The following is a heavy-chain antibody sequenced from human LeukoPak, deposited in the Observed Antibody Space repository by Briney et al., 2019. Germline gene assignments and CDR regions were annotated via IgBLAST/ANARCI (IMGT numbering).Heavy chain of an antibody. CDR2: ISSSSSTI. J-gene: IGHJ4*02. CDR3: ARISDGAGTAMAIDY. Sequence: PGGSLRLSCAASGFTFSSYSMNWVRQAPGKGLEWVSCISSSSSTIYYADSVKGRFTISRDNAKNSLYLQMNSLRAEDTAVYYCARISDGAGTAMAIDYWGQGTLVTVSS. D-gene: IGHD5-18*01. CDR1: GFTFSSYS. V-gene: IGHV3-48*04.